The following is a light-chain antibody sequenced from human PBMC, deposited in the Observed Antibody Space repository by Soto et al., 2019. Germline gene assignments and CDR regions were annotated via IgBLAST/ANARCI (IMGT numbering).Light chain of an antibody. V-gene: IGKV3-20*01. Sequence: EIVLTQSPGTLSLSPGERATLSCRASQSVTSNSLAWFQQKPGQAPRLLIHGASRRPTGIPDRFTSSGSGADFTLTMTSLAPEDFAVYFCQQHGGSPRVFGQGTEVGLK. CDR2: GAS. CDR1: QSVTSNS. J-gene: IGKJ1*01. CDR3: QQHGGSPRV.